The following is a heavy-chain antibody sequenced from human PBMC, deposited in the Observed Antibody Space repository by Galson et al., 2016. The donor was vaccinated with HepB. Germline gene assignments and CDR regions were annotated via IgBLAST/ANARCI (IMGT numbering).Heavy chain of an antibody. CDR2: ISSYNGNT. CDR1: GYTFTSYG. CDR3: ARRSGMEGVLDY. J-gene: IGHJ4*02. D-gene: IGHD1-26*01. V-gene: IGHV1-18*04. Sequence: SVKVSCKASGYTFTSYGISWVRQAPGQGLKWMGWISSYNGNTNYAHGLQGRVTLTTDTSTTTAYMELRSLRYDDTAVYYCARRSGMEGVLDYWGQGTLVTVTS.